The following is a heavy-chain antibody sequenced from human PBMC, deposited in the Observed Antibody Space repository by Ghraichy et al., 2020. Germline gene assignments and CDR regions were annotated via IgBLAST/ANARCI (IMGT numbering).Heavy chain of an antibody. Sequence: GSLRLSCAASGFTFSSYAMSWVRQAPGKGLEWVSAISGSGGSTYYADSVKGRFTISRDNSKNTLYLQMNSLRAEDTAVYYCAKEGTSYYYDSSGYYYGYWGQGTLVTVSS. V-gene: IGHV3-23*01. CDR1: GFTFSSYA. D-gene: IGHD3-22*01. J-gene: IGHJ4*02. CDR3: AKEGTSYYYDSSGYYYGY. CDR2: ISGSGGST.